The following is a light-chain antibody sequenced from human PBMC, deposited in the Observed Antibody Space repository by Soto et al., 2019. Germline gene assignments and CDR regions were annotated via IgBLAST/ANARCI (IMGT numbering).Light chain of an antibody. CDR2: DVS. V-gene: IGLV2-8*01. J-gene: IGLJ3*02. Sequence: QSALTHPPSAAGSPGQSVTISCTGTSSDVGGYNYVSWYQQHPGKAPKLMIYDVSKRPSGVPDRFSGSKSGNTASLTVSGLQTEDEADYYCASYAGSNNWVFGGGTKLTVL. CDR1: SSDVGGYNY. CDR3: ASYAGSNNWV.